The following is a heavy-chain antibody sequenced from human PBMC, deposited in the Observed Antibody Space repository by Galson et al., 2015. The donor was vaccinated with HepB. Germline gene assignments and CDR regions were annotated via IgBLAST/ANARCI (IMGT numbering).Heavy chain of an antibody. J-gene: IGHJ2*01. V-gene: IGHV4-39*01. Sequence: ETLSLTCTVSGGSISSDSYYWDWIRQPPGKGLEWIGSIYYSGSTYYNPSLKTRVTISVDTSKNQFSLKLSSVTASDTAVYYCARRKRGYFDLWGRGTLVTVSS. D-gene: IGHD6-25*01. CDR1: GGSISSDSYY. CDR2: IYYSGST. CDR3: ARRKRGYFDL.